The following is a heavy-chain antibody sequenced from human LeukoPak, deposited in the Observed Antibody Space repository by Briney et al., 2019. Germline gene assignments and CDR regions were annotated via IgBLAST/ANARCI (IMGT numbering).Heavy chain of an antibody. J-gene: IGHJ6*03. CDR2: IIPIFGTA. CDR1: GGTFSSYA. CDR3: ARGVVRGVITPNYYMDV. D-gene: IGHD3-10*01. Sequence: ASVKVSCKASGGTFSSYAISWVRQAPGQGLEWMGGIIPIFGTANYAQKFQGRVTITTDESTSTAYMELSSLRSEDTAVYYCARGVVRGVITPNYYMDVWGEGTTVTVSS. V-gene: IGHV1-69*05.